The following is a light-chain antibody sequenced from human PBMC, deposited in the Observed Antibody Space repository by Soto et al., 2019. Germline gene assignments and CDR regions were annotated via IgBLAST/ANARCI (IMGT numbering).Light chain of an antibody. CDR3: QQSAEWPWA. CDR2: GAS. V-gene: IGKV3-15*01. Sequence: EIEMTQSPAPLSVSPGERATLSCRASQCVRSFLAWYQQKPGQAPRLLISGASTRATGIPARFSGSGSGADFTLTISSLQSEDFAVYFCQQSAEWPWAFGQGTKVELK. CDR1: QCVRSF. J-gene: IGKJ1*01.